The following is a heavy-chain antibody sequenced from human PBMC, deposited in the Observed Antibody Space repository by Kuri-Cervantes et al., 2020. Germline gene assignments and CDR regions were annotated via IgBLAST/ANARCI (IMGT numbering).Heavy chain of an antibody. V-gene: IGHV1-18*04. D-gene: IGHD6-19*01. J-gene: IGHJ6*03. CDR2: ISAYNGNT. Sequence: ASVKVSCKASGYTFTGYYMHWVRQAPGQGLEWMGWISAYNGNTNYAQKLQGRVTMTTDTSTSTAYMELRSLRSDDTAVYYCARWGSGWSHYYYYYMDVWGKGTTVTVSS. CDR1: GYTFTGYY. CDR3: ARWGSGWSHYYYYYMDV.